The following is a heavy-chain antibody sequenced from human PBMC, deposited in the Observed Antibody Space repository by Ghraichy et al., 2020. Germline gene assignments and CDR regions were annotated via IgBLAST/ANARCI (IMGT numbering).Heavy chain of an antibody. CDR1: GGSISSSNYY. CDR3: ARRYYYDSSGYLYYFDY. CDR2: IYYSGIT. J-gene: IGHJ4*02. D-gene: IGHD3-22*01. V-gene: IGHV4-39*01. Sequence: SETLSLTCTVSGGSISSSNYYWGWIRQPPGKGLEWIGSIYYSGITYYNPSLKSRVTISVDTSKNQFSLKLSSVTAADTAVYYCARRYYYDSSGYLYYFDYWGQGTLVTVSS.